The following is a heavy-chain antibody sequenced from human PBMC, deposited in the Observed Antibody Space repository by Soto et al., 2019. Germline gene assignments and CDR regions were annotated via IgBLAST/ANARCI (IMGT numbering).Heavy chain of an antibody. J-gene: IGHJ5*02. Sequence: QVQLQESGPGLVNPSQTLSLTCTVSGGPISSGTYSWSWIRQHPGKGLECIGYIDYSGSTYYIPSLKSRVSISVDTSKNLFSLKLSSVTAADTAVYYCARGVVLIPATQNWFDPWGQGTLVTVSS. V-gene: IGHV4-31*03. D-gene: IGHD2-2*01. CDR1: GGPISSGTYS. CDR2: IDYSGST. CDR3: ARGVVLIPATQNWFDP.